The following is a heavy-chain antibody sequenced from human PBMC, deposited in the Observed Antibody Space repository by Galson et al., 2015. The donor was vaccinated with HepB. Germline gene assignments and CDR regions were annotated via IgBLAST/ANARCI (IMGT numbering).Heavy chain of an antibody. J-gene: IGHJ6*02. V-gene: IGHV3-21*01. Sequence: SLRLSCAASGFTFSSYSMNWVRQAPGKGLEWVSSISSSSSYIYYADSVKGRFTISRDNAKNSLYLQMNSLRAEDTAVYYCARGLGIVPAAGGMDVWGQGTTVTVPS. D-gene: IGHD2-2*01. CDR1: GFTFSSYS. CDR2: ISSSSSYI. CDR3: ARGLGIVPAAGGMDV.